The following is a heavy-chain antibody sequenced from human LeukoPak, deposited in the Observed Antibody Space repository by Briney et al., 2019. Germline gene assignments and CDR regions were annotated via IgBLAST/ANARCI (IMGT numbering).Heavy chain of an antibody. CDR2: IYYSGST. CDR1: GGSISSSSYY. CDR3: ARHSFAYGDYT. Sequence: SETLFLTCTVSGGSISSSSYYWGWIRQPPGKGLEWIGSIYYSGSTYYNPSLKSRVTISVDTSKNQFSLKLSSVTAADTAVYYCARHSFAYGDYTGGQRTLVSVSS. J-gene: IGHJ4*02. D-gene: IGHD4-17*01. V-gene: IGHV4-39*01.